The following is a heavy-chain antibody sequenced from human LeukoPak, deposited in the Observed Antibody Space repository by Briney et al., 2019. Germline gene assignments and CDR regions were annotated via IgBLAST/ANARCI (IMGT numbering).Heavy chain of an antibody. CDR1: GFTFNNYA. CDR2: IGDNDGST. CDR3: VRHDSYIPF. J-gene: IGHJ1*01. D-gene: IGHD5-18*01. Sequence: GGSLRLSCAASGFTFNNYAMSWVRQTPGKGLEWVSSIGDNDGSTYYTDSVKGRFTISRDNSKDTVYLQMNNLRAADTALYFCVRHDSYIPFWGQGSLVTVSS. V-gene: IGHV3-23*01.